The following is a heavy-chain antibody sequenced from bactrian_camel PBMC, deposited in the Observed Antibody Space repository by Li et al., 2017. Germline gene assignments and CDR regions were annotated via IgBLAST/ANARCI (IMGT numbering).Heavy chain of an antibody. CDR2: IDSYGAT. D-gene: IGHD3*01. J-gene: IGHJ4*01. CDR3: AATYEFYCSFGINYPY. V-gene: IGHV3S53*01. Sequence: HVQLVESGGGSVQAGGSLRLSCEYNRNHYSRYCMGWFRQAPGNEREVVAIIDSYGATTYTDSVKGRFTISRDDAKNTLYLQMLSLKPEDTAMYFCAATYEFYCSFGINYPYWGQGTQVTVS. CDR1: RNHYSRYC.